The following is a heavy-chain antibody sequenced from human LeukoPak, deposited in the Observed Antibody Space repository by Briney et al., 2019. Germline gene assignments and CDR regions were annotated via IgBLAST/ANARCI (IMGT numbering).Heavy chain of an antibody. CDR3: ARSGFSNTFPLDY. CDR1: GYAFTSYD. D-gene: IGHD2/OR15-2a*01. J-gene: IGHJ4*02. Sequence: ASVKVSCKASGYAFTSYDINWVRQATGQGLEWMGWMNPDSGNTDYAQNFQGRVTMTRDASISTAYMELSSLRSEDAAVYYCARSGFSNTFPLDYWGQGTLVTVSS. V-gene: IGHV1-8*01. CDR2: MNPDSGNT.